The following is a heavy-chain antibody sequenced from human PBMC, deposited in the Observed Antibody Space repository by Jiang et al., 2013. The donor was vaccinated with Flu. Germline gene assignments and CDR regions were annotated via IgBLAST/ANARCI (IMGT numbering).Heavy chain of an antibody. Sequence: CTVSGGSISSSSYYWGWIRQPPGKGLEWIGSIYYSGSTYYNPSLKSRVTISVDTSKNQFSLKLSSVTAADTAVYYCARTEYYYDSSGYSYYYYGMDVWGQGTTVTVSS. D-gene: IGHD3-22*01. J-gene: IGHJ6*02. V-gene: IGHV4-39*01. CDR3: ARTEYYYDSSGYSYYYYGMDV. CDR1: GGSISSSSYY. CDR2: IYYSGST.